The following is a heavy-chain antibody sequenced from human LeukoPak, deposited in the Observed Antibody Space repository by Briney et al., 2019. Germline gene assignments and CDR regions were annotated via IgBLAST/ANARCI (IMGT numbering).Heavy chain of an antibody. CDR3: AREIVATMNFDY. J-gene: IGHJ4*02. Sequence: PSETLSLTCTVSGGSISSGGYYWSWVRQPPGKGLEWIGEINHSGSTNYNPSLKSRVTISVDTSKNQFSLKLSSVTAADTAVYYCAREIVATMNFDYWGQGTLVTVSS. CDR2: INHSGST. V-gene: IGHV4-39*07. D-gene: IGHD5-12*01. CDR1: GGSISSGGYY.